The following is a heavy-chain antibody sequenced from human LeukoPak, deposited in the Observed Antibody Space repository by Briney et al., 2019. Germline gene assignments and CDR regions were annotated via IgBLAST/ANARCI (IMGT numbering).Heavy chain of an antibody. CDR1: GFTFSSYA. CDR2: ISYDRSNK. Sequence: GGSLRLSCAASGFTFSSYAMHWVRQAPGKGLEWVAVISYDRSNKYYADSVKGRFTISRDNSKNTLYLQMNSLRAEDTAVYYCAREGPVLQAVAKDKCFDYWGQGTLVTVSS. D-gene: IGHD6-19*01. J-gene: IGHJ4*02. CDR3: AREGPVLQAVAKDKCFDY. V-gene: IGHV3-30-3*01.